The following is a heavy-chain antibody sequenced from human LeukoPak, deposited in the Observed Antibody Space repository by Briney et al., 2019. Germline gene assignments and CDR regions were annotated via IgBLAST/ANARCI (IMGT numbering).Heavy chain of an antibody. V-gene: IGHV4-59*04. CDR3: GRAGFGTAYNRFYYYMDV. J-gene: IGHJ6*03. CDR1: GVSISSYY. Sequence: SETLSLTCTVSGVSISSYYWSWIRQPPGQGLEWIGQIFHSGIAHYNPSLKSRVTMSVDTPRSQFSVNLNSVTAADTAVYYCGRAGFGTAYNRFYYYMDVWGKGTTVTVSS. CDR2: IFHSGIA. D-gene: IGHD6-13*01.